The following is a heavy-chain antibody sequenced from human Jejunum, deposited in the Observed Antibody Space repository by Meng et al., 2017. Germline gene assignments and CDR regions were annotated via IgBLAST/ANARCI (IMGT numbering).Heavy chain of an antibody. CDR1: GGSVNSGSYY. CDR2: MYFSGST. D-gene: IGHD3-22*01. J-gene: IGHJ4*02. CDR3: ARGHFDKYFDS. V-gene: IGHV4-61*01. Sequence: QLQGSGPGLVRPSETLSLTCTISGGSVNSGSYYWSWIRQPPGKGLEWIGYMYFSGSTNYNASLKSRVTISVDTSKKQFSLKLTSVTAADTAVYYCARGHFDKYFDSWGQGTLVTVSS.